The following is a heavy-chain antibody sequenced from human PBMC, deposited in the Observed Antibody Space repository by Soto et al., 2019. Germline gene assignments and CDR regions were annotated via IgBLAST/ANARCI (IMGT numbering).Heavy chain of an antibody. D-gene: IGHD6-19*01. J-gene: IGHJ4*02. V-gene: IGHV3-11*01. Sequence: QVQLVESGGGLVKPGGSLRLSCAASGFTFSDYYMSWIRQAPGKGLEWFSYISSSGSTIYYADSVKGLFTISRDNAKNSLSLQMNTLRAEDTAVYYCARVGGSGWPPRYYFDYWGQGTLVTVSS. CDR2: ISSSGSTI. CDR1: GFTFSDYY. CDR3: ARVGGSGWPPRYYFDY.